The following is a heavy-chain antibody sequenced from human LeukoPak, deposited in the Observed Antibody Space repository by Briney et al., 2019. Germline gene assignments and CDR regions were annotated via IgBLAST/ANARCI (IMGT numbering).Heavy chain of an antibody. CDR3: ARDPPTSYDYAGNSDF. Sequence: PSETLSLTCTVSGGSISGSTYYWGWIRQPPGKGLEWIGSVYYTGSAFYNPSLQSRIIISVDTSKNQFSLRLTSVTAADTAVYYCARDPPTSYDYAGNSDFWGQGTLVTVSS. J-gene: IGHJ4*02. V-gene: IGHV4-39*07. CDR1: GGSISGSTYY. CDR2: VYYTGSA. D-gene: IGHD4-23*01.